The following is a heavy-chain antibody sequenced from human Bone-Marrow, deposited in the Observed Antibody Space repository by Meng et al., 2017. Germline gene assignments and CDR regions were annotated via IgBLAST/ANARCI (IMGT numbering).Heavy chain of an antibody. CDR2: FDPEDGET. J-gene: IGHJ6*02. Sequence: ASVKVSCKVSGYTLTELSMHWVRQAPGKGLEWMGGFDPEDGETIYPQKFQGRVTMTEDTSTDTAYMELSSLRSEDTAVYYCATGVPIAAAGTRNLYYYYYGMDVWGQGTMVTVSS. CDR3: ATGVPIAAAGTRNLYYYYYGMDV. CDR1: GYTLTELS. V-gene: IGHV1-24*01. D-gene: IGHD6-13*01.